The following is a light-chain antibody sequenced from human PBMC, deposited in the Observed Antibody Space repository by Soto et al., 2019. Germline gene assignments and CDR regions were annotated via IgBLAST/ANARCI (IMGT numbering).Light chain of an antibody. Sequence: AIRMTQSPSSLSASTGDRVTITCRASQGISSYLAWYQQKPGKAPKLLIYAASTLQSGVPSRFSGSGSGTDFTLTISCLQSEDFATYYCQQYNSSPWTFGQGTKV. CDR3: QQYNSSPWT. J-gene: IGKJ1*01. V-gene: IGKV1-8*01. CDR2: AAS. CDR1: QGISSY.